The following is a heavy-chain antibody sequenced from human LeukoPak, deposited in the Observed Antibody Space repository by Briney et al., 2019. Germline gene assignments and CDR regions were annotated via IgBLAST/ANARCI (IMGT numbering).Heavy chain of an antibody. CDR1: GLSLSSYV. CDR3: TKGGDIVVVVAATPTPFDY. CDR2: ISGSGGST. J-gene: IGHJ4*02. Sequence: GGSLRLSCAASGLSLSSYVMSWVRQAPGMGLEWVSTISGSGGSTFHADSVKGRFTISRVNSKNTLYLQMNSLRAEDTAVYYCTKGGDIVVVVAATPTPFDYWGQGTLVTVSS. D-gene: IGHD2-15*01. V-gene: IGHV3-23*01.